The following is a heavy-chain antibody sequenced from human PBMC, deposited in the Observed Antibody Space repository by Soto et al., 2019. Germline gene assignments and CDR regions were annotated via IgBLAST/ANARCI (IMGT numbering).Heavy chain of an antibody. Sequence: GGSLRLSCSVSGFIFSSFAMHWVRQAPGKGLKYVSAISDNGGGTYYADSVKGRFTISRDNSKNTLYLQMSTLRPEDRAVYYCVKDMHYDFCSGSHDYWGQGTLVTVYS. V-gene: IGHV3-64D*06. J-gene: IGHJ4*02. CDR3: VKDMHYDFCSGSHDY. D-gene: IGHD3-3*01. CDR1: GFIFSSFA. CDR2: ISDNGGGT.